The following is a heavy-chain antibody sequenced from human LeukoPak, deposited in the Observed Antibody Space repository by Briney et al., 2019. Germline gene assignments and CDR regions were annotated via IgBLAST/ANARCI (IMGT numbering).Heavy chain of an antibody. D-gene: IGHD2-21*01. CDR2: IYSGGTT. CDR3: ATEKIPDEHRGAFDD. J-gene: IGHJ3*01. V-gene: IGHV3-53*01. CDR1: GFTVSSSF. Sequence: GGSLRLSCAASGFTVSSSFMSWVRQVPGKGLEWVSAIYSGGTTHYAESVKGRFTISRDNSKNTLYLQMNSLRVEDTAVYYCATEKIPDEHRGAFDDWGQGTMVTVSS.